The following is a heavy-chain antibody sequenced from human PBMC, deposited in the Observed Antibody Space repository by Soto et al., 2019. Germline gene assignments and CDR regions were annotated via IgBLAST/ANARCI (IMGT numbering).Heavy chain of an antibody. Sequence: QVQLQQWGAGLLKPSETLSLTCAVYGGSFSGYYWSWIRQPPGKGLEWIGEINHSGSTNYNPSLNSRVTISVDTSKNQFSLKLSSVTAADTAVYYCARTYYCSSTSCPRSGMDVWGQGTTVTVSS. CDR1: GGSFSGYY. V-gene: IGHV4-34*01. CDR2: INHSGST. J-gene: IGHJ6*02. D-gene: IGHD2-2*01. CDR3: ARTYYCSSTSCPRSGMDV.